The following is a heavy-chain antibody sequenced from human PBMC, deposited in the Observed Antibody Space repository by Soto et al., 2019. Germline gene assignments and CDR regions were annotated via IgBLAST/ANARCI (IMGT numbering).Heavy chain of an antibody. Sequence: QVQLQESGPGLVKPSETLSLTCTVSGGSISSYYWSWIRQPPGKGLEWIGYIYYSGSTNYNPSLKSRVTISVDTSKNQFSLKLSSVTAADTVVYYCARANGDFFDYWGQGTLVTVSS. CDR1: GGSISSYY. J-gene: IGHJ4*02. CDR3: ARANGDFFDY. CDR2: IYYSGST. V-gene: IGHV4-59*01. D-gene: IGHD4-17*01.